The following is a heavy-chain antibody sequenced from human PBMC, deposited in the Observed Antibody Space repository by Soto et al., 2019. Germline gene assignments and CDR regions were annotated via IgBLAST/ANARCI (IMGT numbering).Heavy chain of an antibody. D-gene: IGHD6-6*01. CDR1: GYTFTSYY. CDR3: ARGEYSSSSAENWFDP. J-gene: IGHJ5*02. CDR2: INPSGGST. Sequence: ASVKVSCKASGYTFTSYYMHWVRQAPGQGLEWMGIINPSGGSTSYAQKFQGRVTMTRDTSTSTVYMELSSLRSEDTAVYYCARGEYSSSSAENWFDPWGQGTLVTVSS. V-gene: IGHV1-46*01.